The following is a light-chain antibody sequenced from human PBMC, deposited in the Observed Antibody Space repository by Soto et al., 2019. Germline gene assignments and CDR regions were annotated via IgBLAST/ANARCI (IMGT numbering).Light chain of an antibody. V-gene: IGKV1-5*03. CDR1: QNLNSW. Sequence: DIQMTQSPSTLSASVGDRVTITCRASQNLNSWLAWYQQKPGKAPTLLIYKASSLESGGPSRFSGSGSGTEFTLTINSLQADDFAIYYCQQYNSYSSGTFGQGTKVEIK. J-gene: IGKJ1*01. CDR3: QQYNSYSSGT. CDR2: KAS.